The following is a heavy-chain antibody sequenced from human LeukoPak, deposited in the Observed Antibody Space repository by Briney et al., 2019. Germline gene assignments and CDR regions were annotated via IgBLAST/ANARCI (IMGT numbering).Heavy chain of an antibody. Sequence: GASVKVSCKVSGYTLTELSMHWVRQAPGQGLEWMGRIIPILGIANYAQKFQGRVTITADKSTGTAYMELSSLRSEDTAVYYCARDGSLDVDTAMVTAMNWFDPWGQGTLVTVSS. CDR3: ARDGSLDVDTAMVTAMNWFDP. J-gene: IGHJ5*02. CDR2: IIPILGIA. CDR1: GYTLTELS. D-gene: IGHD5-18*01. V-gene: IGHV1-69*04.